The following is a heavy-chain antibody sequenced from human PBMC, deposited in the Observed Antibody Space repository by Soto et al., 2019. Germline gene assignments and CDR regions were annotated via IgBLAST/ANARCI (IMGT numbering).Heavy chain of an antibody. CDR2: IDPSDSYT. CDR1: GYSFASYW. D-gene: IGHD5-12*01. J-gene: IGHJ4*02. CDR3: ARHRLPLEYYFDY. V-gene: IGHV5-10-1*01. Sequence: EVQLVQSGAEVKKPGESLRNSCKGSGYSFASYWITWVRQMPGKGLEWMGRIDPSDSYTNYSPSFQGHVTISADKSISTAYLQWSSLKASDTAMYYCARHRLPLEYYFDYWGQGTLVTVSS.